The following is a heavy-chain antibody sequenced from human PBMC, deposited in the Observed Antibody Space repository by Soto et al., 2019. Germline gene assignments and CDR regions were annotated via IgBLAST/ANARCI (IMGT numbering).Heavy chain of an antibody. J-gene: IGHJ5*02. Sequence: ASVKVSCKASGYTFTSYGISWVRQAPGQGLEWMGWISAYNGNTNYAQKLQGRVTMTTDTSTSTAYMELRSLRSDDTAVYYCARDREQQLSLIWFDPWGQGTLVTVSS. V-gene: IGHV1-18*01. CDR1: GYTFTSYG. CDR2: ISAYNGNT. CDR3: ARDREQQLSLIWFDP. D-gene: IGHD6-13*01.